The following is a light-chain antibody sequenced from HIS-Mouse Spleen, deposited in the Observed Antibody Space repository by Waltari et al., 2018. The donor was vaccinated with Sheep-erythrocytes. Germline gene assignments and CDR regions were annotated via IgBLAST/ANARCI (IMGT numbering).Light chain of an antibody. CDR3: CSYAGSSTWV. V-gene: IGLV2-23*01. Sequence: QSALTQPASVSGSPGQSITIPCTGTSRDVGRYTLFPWYQQHPGKAPKLMIYEGSKRPSGVSNRFSGSKSGNTASLTISGLQAEDEADYYCCSYAGSSTWVFGGGTKLTVL. CDR1: SRDVGRYTL. CDR2: EGS. J-gene: IGLJ3*02.